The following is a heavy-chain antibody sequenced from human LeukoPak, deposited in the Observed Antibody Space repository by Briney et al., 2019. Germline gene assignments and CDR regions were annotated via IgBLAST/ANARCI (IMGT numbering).Heavy chain of an antibody. CDR2: IRSKARSYAT. V-gene: IGHV3-73*01. D-gene: IGHD5-24*01. CDR1: GFTFSGAA. CDR3: LEMNTKGY. J-gene: IGHJ4*02. Sequence: GGSLRLSCTDSGFTFSGAAIHWVRQASGKGLEWVGRIRSKARSYATEYAASVRGRFTISREDSKNTAYLQMNSLKTEDTAIYYCLEMNTKGYWGQGTLVTVSS.